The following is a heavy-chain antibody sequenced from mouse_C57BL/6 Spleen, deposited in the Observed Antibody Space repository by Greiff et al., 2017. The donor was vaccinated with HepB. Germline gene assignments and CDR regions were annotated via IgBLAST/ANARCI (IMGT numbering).Heavy chain of an antibody. D-gene: IGHD1-1*01. V-gene: IGHV1-53*01. J-gene: IGHJ2*01. Sequence: VQLQQSGTDLVKPGASVKLSCKASGYTFTSYWMHWVKQRPGQGLEWIGNINPSNGGTNYNEKFKSKATLTVDKSSSTAYMQLSSLTSEDSAVYYCARDYYGSRDFDYWGQGTTLTVSS. CDR3: ARDYYGSRDFDY. CDR1: GYTFTSYW. CDR2: INPSNGGT.